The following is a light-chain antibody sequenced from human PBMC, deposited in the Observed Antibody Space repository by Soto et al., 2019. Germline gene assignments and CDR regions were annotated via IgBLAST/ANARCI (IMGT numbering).Light chain of an antibody. Sequence: EIVMTQSPATLSVSPGERATLSCRASQSVSSNLAWHQQKPGQAPRLLISGASTRATGIPANFSGSGSGTEFTLSISSLQSEDFAVYYCQQYNNWPPTFGLGTKVEIK. V-gene: IGKV3-15*01. CDR3: QQYNNWPPT. J-gene: IGKJ1*01. CDR2: GAS. CDR1: QSVSSN.